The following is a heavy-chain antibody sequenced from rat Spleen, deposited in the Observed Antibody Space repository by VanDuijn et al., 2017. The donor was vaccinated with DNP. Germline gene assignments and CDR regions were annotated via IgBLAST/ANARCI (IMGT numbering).Heavy chain of an antibody. CDR2: ISYSGST. D-gene: IGHD1-2*01. CDR1: GYSITSNY. V-gene: IGHV3-1*01. Sequence: EVQLQESGPGLVKPSQSLSLTCSVTGYSITSNYWGWIRKFPGNKMEWIGHISYSGSTSYNPSLKSRISITRDTSKNQFFLQLNSVTTEDTATYYCAIEGGYYSSYRAFDYWGQGVMVTVSS. CDR3: AIEGGYYSSYRAFDY. J-gene: IGHJ2*01.